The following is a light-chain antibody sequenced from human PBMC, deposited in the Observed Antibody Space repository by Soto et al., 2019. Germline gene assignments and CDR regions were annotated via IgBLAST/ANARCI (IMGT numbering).Light chain of an antibody. CDR2: DAS. J-gene: IGKJ2*01. V-gene: IGKV3-11*01. Sequence: EIVLTQSPATLSLSPGERATLSCKASQSVSSYLAWFQHKPGQAPRLLIYDASNRVTGVPARFSGSGSGTDFTLIISSLDPEDFAVYYCQQRGSWPDTFGQGTKLEIK. CDR3: QQRGSWPDT. CDR1: QSVSSY.